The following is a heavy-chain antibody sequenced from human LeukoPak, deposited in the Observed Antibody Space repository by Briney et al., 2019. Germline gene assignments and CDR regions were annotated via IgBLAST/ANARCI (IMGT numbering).Heavy chain of an antibody. D-gene: IGHD2-21*01. CDR2: INPNTGDT. CDR3: ARGSGVIRFWAY. Sequence: ASVKVSCTASGYTFTGYHMHWVRQAPGQGLEWMGRINPNTGDTNFAQNFQGRVNMTRDTSITTAYMELSRLRSDDTAVYYCARGSGVIRFWAYWGQGTLVTVSS. J-gene: IGHJ4*02. CDR1: GYTFTGYH. V-gene: IGHV1-2*02.